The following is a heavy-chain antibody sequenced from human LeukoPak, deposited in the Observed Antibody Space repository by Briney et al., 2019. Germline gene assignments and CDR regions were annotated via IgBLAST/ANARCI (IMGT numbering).Heavy chain of an antibody. CDR1: GGSISSYY. D-gene: IGHD3-22*01. Sequence: PSETLSLTCTVSGGSISSYYWSWIRQPPGKGLEWIGYIYYSGSTNYNPSLKSRVTISVDTSKNQFSLKLSSVTAADTAVYYCARGSDYYDSSGYYNYYYYGMDVWGQGTTVTVSS. V-gene: IGHV4-59*01. CDR3: ARGSDYYDSSGYYNYYYYGMDV. CDR2: IYYSGST. J-gene: IGHJ6*02.